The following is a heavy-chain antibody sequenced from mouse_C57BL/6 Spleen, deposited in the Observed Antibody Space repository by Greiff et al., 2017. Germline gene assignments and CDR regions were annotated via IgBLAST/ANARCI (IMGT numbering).Heavy chain of an antibody. D-gene: IGHD2-5*01. V-gene: IGHV1-39*01. CDR2: INPNYGTT. CDR3: ARGYYSNYVKGFDY. Sequence: EVKLMESGPELVKPGASVKISCKASGYSFTDYNMNWVKQSNGKSLEWIGVINPNYGTTSYNQKFKGKATLTVDQSSSTASMQLNSLTSEDSAVYYCARGYYSNYVKGFDYWGQGTTLTVSS. CDR1: GYSFTDYN. J-gene: IGHJ2*01.